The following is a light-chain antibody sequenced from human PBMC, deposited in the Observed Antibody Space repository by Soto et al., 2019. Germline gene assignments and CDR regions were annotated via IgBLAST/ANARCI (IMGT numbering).Light chain of an antibody. CDR3: QQYKDYVWT. J-gene: IGKJ1*01. CDR2: DVS. V-gene: IGKV1-5*01. CDR1: QTVERW. Sequence: DIQMTQSPSTLSASVGDRVTITCRTSQTVERWLAWYQQKPGKAPKLLIPDVSSLERGVPSRFSGSGSATEFTLTISGLQFDDFATYYCQQYKDYVWTFGQGTKVDIK.